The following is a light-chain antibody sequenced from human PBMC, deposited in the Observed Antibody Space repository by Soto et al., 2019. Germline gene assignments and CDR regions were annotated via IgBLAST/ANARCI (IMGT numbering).Light chain of an antibody. CDR2: EVS. V-gene: IGLV2-23*02. J-gene: IGLJ1*01. Sequence: QSVLTQPASVSGSPGQSITISCTGTSSDVGSYNLVSWYQHHPGKAPKLMIYEVSERPSGVSNRFSGSKSGNTASLTISGLQAEDEADYYCCSYAGRTTPYVFGTGTKVPS. CDR3: CSYAGRTTPYV. CDR1: SSDVGSYNL.